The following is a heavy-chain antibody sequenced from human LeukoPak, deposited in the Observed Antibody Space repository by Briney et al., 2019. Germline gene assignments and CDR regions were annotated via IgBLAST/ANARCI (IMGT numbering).Heavy chain of an antibody. J-gene: IGHJ5*02. V-gene: IGHV4-39*01. CDR2: IYNRGST. CDR1: GGYISSTSYY. D-gene: IGHD6-13*01. Sequence: SETLSLTCTVSGGYISSTSYYWGWIRQPPGKGLEWIGIIYNRGSTDYNPSLKSRVTISLDTSKSQFSLKLTSVTAADTAVYYCARKQGGQLVNTRRWFDPWGQGTLVTVSS. CDR3: ARKQGGQLVNTRRWFDP.